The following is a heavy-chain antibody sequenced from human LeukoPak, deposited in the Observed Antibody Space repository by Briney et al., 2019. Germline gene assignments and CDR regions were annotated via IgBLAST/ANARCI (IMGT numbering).Heavy chain of an antibody. J-gene: IGHJ3*02. CDR2: ISWNSAFI. CDR1: GFTFDDYA. D-gene: IGHD2-15*01. V-gene: IGHV3-9*01. CDR3: AKDKYCSGGSCYDAFDI. Sequence: GRSLRLSCAASGFTFDDYAMHWVRHAPGKGLEWVSGISWNSAFIGYADSVKGRFTISRDNAKNSLYLQMTSLRAEDTAFYYCAKDKYCSGGSCYDAFDIWGQGTMVTVSS.